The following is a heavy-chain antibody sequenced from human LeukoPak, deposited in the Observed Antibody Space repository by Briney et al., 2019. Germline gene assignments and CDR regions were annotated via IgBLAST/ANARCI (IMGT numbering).Heavy chain of an antibody. V-gene: IGHV1-69*13. CDR2: IIPIFGTA. J-gene: IGHJ4*02. Sequence: ASVKVSCKASGGTFSSYAISWVRQAPGQGLEWMGGIIPIFGTANYAQKFQGRVTITADESTSTAYMELSSLRSEDTAVYYCAREDDSSGPFDYWGQGTLVTVSS. CDR3: AREDDSSGPFDY. CDR1: GGTFSSYA. D-gene: IGHD3-22*01.